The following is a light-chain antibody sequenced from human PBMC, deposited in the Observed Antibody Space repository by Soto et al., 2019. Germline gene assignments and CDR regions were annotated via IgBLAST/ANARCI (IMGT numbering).Light chain of an antibody. J-gene: IGKJ5*01. CDR2: DSS. V-gene: IGKV3-20*01. Sequence: EIVLTQSPATLSVSPGERATLSCRASQSVSSNLAWYRQKPGQAPRLLIYDSSNRAAGIPDRFSGSGSGTEFTLTISRLEPEDFEVYYCQQYGSSEIIFGQGTRLEIK. CDR3: QQYGSSEII. CDR1: QSVSSN.